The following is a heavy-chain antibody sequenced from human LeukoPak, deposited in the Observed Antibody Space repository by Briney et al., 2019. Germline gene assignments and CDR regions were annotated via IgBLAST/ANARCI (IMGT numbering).Heavy chain of an antibody. D-gene: IGHD3-10*01. CDR1: GGSISSYY. CDR3: ARDLSTTYYYGSGSARNWFDP. V-gene: IGHV4-59*01. Sequence: SETLSLTCTVSGGSISSYYWSWIRQPPGKGLEWIGYIYYSGSTNYNPSLKSRVTISVDTSKNQFSLKLSSVTAADTAVYYCARDLSTTYYYGSGSARNWFDPWGQGTLVTVSS. CDR2: IYYSGST. J-gene: IGHJ5*02.